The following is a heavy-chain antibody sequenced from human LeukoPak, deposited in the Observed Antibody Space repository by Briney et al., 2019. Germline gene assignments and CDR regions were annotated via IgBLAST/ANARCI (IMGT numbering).Heavy chain of an antibody. CDR1: GGTFSSYA. Sequence: ASVKVSCKASGGTFSSYAISWVRQAPGQGLEWMGWISAYNGNTNYAQKLQGRVTMTTDTSTSTAYMELRSLRSDDTAVYYCARDLTLRYNDGGYWGQGTLVTVSS. CDR2: ISAYNGNT. CDR3: ARDLTLRYNDGGY. D-gene: IGHD1-14*01. J-gene: IGHJ4*02. V-gene: IGHV1-18*01.